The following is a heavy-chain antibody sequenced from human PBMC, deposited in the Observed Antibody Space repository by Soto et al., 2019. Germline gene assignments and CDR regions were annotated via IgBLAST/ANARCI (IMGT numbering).Heavy chain of an antibody. Sequence: QVQLVQSGSEVKRPGSSVKVSCKASGGDFRNYALTWVRQAPGQGLEWMGGFIPMSGTPKSAQKFQGRVTITADTSTTTAYMELTSLRYDDTAVYYCASSYGTSWYGDYWGQGTLVTVS. CDR1: GGDFRNYA. J-gene: IGHJ4*02. CDR3: ASSYGTSWYGDY. D-gene: IGHD6-13*01. V-gene: IGHV1-69*06. CDR2: FIPMSGTP.